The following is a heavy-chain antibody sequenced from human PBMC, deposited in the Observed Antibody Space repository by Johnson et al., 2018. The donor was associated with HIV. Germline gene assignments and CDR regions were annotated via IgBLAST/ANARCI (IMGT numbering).Heavy chain of an antibody. V-gene: IGHV3-11*04. CDR2: IASSDSPI. Sequence: QVQLVESGGGLVKPGGSLRLSCAASGFTFSDYYMSWIRQAPGKGLEWVSYIASSDSPIYYADSVKGRFTISRDNAKRSLYLEMNSLRAEDTAVYYCAKDTIAGVKGDSLIWGQGTMVTVSS. D-gene: IGHD3-9*01. CDR1: GFTFSDYY. J-gene: IGHJ3*02. CDR3: AKDTIAGVKGDSLI.